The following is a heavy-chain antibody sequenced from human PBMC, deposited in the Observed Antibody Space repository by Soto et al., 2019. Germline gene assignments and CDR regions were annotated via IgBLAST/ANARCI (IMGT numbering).Heavy chain of an antibody. CDR2: IIPIFGTA. Sequence: QVQLVQSGAEVKKPGSSVKVSCKASGGTFSSYAISWVRQAPGQGLEWMGGIIPIFGTANYAQKFQGRVTITADKSTSTAYMELSSLRSEDTAVYYCAREPRALYDFWSGYHYGMDVWGQGTPVTVSS. CDR3: AREPRALYDFWSGYHYGMDV. CDR1: GGTFSSYA. J-gene: IGHJ6*02. V-gene: IGHV1-69*06. D-gene: IGHD3-3*01.